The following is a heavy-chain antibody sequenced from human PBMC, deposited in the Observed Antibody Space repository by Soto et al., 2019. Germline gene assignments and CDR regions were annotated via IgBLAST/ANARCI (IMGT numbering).Heavy chain of an antibody. CDR3: ARGRVIFGVVIIVYFDY. CDR1: GGSISSYY. J-gene: IGHJ4*02. V-gene: IGHV4-59*01. Sequence: SETLSLTCTVSGGSISSYYWSWIRQPPGKGLEWIGYIYYSGSTNYNPSLKSRLTISVDTSKNQFSLKLSSVTAADTAVYYCARGRVIFGVVIIVYFDYLGQGTLVTVCS. D-gene: IGHD3-3*01. CDR2: IYYSGST.